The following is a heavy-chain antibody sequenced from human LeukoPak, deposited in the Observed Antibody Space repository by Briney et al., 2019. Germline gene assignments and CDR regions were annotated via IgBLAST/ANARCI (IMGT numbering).Heavy chain of an antibody. CDR1: GFTFSTYA. V-gene: IGHV3-23*01. D-gene: IGHD3-10*01. Sequence: QTGGSLRLSCTASGFTFSTYAMSWVRQAPEKGLDWVSSIISSGGNTFYADSVKGRFTISRDNAKNSLYLQMNSLRAEDTAVYYCARDRGLRGYYYYYMDVWGKGTTVTVSS. CDR2: IISSGGNT. J-gene: IGHJ6*03. CDR3: ARDRGLRGYYYYYMDV.